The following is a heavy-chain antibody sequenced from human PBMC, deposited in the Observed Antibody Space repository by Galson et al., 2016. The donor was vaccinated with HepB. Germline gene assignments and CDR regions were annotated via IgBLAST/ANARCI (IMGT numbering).Heavy chain of an antibody. Sequence: SLRLSCAVSGFTVSNNYMSWVRQPPGKGLEWVSLIYSVGSTHYADSVKGRFTISRDGSKNTLYLQMDSPRAEDTAVYYCARDEIIGTTGDYWGQGTLVTVSS. V-gene: IGHV3-53*01. CDR2: IYSVGST. CDR1: GFTVSNNY. D-gene: IGHD1-7*01. J-gene: IGHJ4*02. CDR3: ARDEIIGTTGDY.